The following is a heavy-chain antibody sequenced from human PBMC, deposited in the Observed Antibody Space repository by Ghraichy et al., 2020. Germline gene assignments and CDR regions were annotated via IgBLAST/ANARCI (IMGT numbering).Heavy chain of an antibody. V-gene: IGHV3-74*01. J-gene: IGHJ4*02. CDR2: INIDGSST. D-gene: IGHD4-17*01. Sequence: GGSLRLSCAASGFTFSSYWMHWVRQAPGKGLVWFSLINIDGSSTSYADSVKGRFTISRDNAKNTLYLQMNSLRAEDTAVYYCARPGDYRFDYWGQGTLVTVSS. CDR3: ARPGDYRFDY. CDR1: GFTFSSYW.